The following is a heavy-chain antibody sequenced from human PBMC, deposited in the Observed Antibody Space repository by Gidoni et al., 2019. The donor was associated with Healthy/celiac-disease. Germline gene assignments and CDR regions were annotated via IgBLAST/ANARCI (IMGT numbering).Heavy chain of an antibody. J-gene: IGHJ3*02. CDR1: GYTFTSYA. CDR3: ARGYRYYDSSGYYYSEATGAFDI. CDR2: INAGNGNT. D-gene: IGHD3-22*01. V-gene: IGHV1-3*01. Sequence: QVQLVQSGAEVKKPGASVTVSCKASGYTFTSYAMHWVRQAPGQRLEWMGWINAGNGNTKYSQKFQGRVTITRDTSASTAYMELSSLRSEDTAVYYCARGYRYYDSSGYYYSEATGAFDIWGQGTMVTVSS.